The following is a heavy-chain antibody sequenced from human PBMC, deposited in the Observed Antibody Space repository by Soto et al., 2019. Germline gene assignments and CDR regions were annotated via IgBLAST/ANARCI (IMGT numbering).Heavy chain of an antibody. D-gene: IGHD2-15*01. V-gene: IGHV3-30*18. CDR2: ISNDGTNK. Sequence: GGSLRLSCAASGFTFRSYGMHWVRQAPGKGLEWLAVISNDGTNKYLADSVKGRLTLSRDNSRNTLSLEINNLRPEDTAVYYCGKDTLDCSGGDCPLYYYYGMDVWGRGTTVTVS. J-gene: IGHJ6*02. CDR1: GFTFRSYG. CDR3: GKDTLDCSGGDCPLYYYYGMDV.